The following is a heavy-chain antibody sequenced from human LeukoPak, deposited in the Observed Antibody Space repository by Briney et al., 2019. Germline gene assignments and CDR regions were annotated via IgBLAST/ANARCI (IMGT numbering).Heavy chain of an antibody. J-gene: IGHJ5*02. CDR2: ISGDGGST. V-gene: IGHV3-43*02. CDR1: GFTFDDYA. D-gene: IGHD3-10*01. Sequence: SGGSLRLSCAASGFTFDDYAMHWVRQAPGKGLEWVSLISGDGGSTYYADSVKGRFTISRDNSKNSLYLQMNSLRTEDTALYYCAKGFKGRGVIIHPNWFDPWGQGTLVTVSS. CDR3: AKGFKGRGVIIHPNWFDP.